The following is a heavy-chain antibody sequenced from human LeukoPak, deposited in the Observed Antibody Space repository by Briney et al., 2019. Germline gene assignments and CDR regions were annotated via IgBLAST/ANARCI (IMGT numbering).Heavy chain of an antibody. CDR2: ISAYNGNT. J-gene: IGHJ6*03. CDR1: GYTFTSYG. CDR3: ARDRGGIGYYMDV. V-gene: IGHV1-18*01. Sequence: GASVKVSCKASGYTFTSYGISWVRQAPGQGLEWMGWISAYNGNTNDAQKLEDRVTMTTDTSTSTAYMELRSLRSDDTALYYCARDRGGIGYYMDVWGKGTTVTVSS. D-gene: IGHD3-16*02.